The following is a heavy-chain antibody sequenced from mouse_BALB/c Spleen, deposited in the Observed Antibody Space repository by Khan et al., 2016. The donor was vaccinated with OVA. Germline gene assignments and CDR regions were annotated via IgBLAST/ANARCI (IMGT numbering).Heavy chain of an antibody. CDR1: GYTFTSYT. Sequence: QVQLKQSGAELARPGASLKMSCQASGYTFTSYTIHWIKLRPGQGLDWIGYINPSNGYTKYNQKFKDKATLPADKSSTTAYMQLSSLTSDETAVYNWVRDGAYHTNDGRLAYWGQGTLVTVSA. J-gene: IGHJ3*01. V-gene: IGHV1-4*01. CDR3: VRDGAYHTNDGRLAY. CDR2: INPSNGYT. D-gene: IGHD1-2*01.